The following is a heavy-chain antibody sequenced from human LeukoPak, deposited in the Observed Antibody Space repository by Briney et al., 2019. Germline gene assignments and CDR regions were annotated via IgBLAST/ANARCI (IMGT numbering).Heavy chain of an antibody. D-gene: IGHD4-17*01. CDR1: GFTFSSYG. V-gene: IGHV3-30*18. J-gene: IGHJ4*02. CDR3: AKDLSTVTTGFGYFDY. CDR2: ISYDGSNK. Sequence: PGRSLRLSCAASGFTFSSYGMHWVRQAPGKGLEWVAVISYDGSNKYYADSVKGRFTISRDNSKNTLYLQMNSLRAEDTAIYYCAKDLSTVTTGFGYFDYWGQGTLVTVSS.